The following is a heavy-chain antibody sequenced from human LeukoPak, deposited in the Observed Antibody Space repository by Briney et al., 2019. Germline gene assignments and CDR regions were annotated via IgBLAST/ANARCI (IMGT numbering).Heavy chain of an antibody. J-gene: IGHJ5*02. CDR2: IYYSGST. Sequence: PSETLSLTCTVSGGSISSSSYYWGWIRQPPGKGLEWIGSIYYSGSTYYNPSLKSRVTISVDTSKNQFSLKLSSVTAADTAVYYCARGAPGSYYNPLHWFDPWGQGTLVTVSS. CDR3: ARGAPGSYYNPLHWFDP. V-gene: IGHV4-39*07. CDR1: GGSISSSSYY. D-gene: IGHD3-10*01.